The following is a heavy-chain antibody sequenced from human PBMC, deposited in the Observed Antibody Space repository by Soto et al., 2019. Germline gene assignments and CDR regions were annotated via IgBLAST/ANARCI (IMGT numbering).Heavy chain of an antibody. CDR1: GFTFSSYG. CDR2: IWYDGSNK. J-gene: IGHJ4*02. V-gene: IGHV3-33*01. D-gene: IGHD5-12*01. Sequence: QVQLVESGGGVVQPGRSLRLSCAASGFTFSSYGMHWVRQAPGKGLEWVAVIWYDGSNKYYADSVKGRFTISRDNSKNTLYLQMNSLIAEDTAVYYCARGGDGYNYWGQGTLVTVSS. CDR3: ARGGDGYNY.